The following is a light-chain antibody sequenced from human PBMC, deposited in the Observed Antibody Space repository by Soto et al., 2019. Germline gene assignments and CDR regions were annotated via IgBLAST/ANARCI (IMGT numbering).Light chain of an antibody. CDR3: HQYDNLWIT. J-gene: IGKJ5*01. Sequence: DIQMTQSPSSLSASVGDRVTMTCQPSQDITNYLNWYEQKPGKAPKLLIYDASNLETGVPSKFSGSGSGTDFTFTISSPQPEDIATYYCHQYDNLWITVAQGTLPEI. CDR1: QDITNY. CDR2: DAS. V-gene: IGKV1-33*01.